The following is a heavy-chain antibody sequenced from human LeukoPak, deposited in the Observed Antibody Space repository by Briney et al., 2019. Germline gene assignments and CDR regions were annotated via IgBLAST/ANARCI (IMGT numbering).Heavy chain of an antibody. CDR2: ISGSGGST. D-gene: IGHD3-10*01. Sequence: GGSLRLSCAASGLTFSSYAMSWVRQAPGKGLEWVSAISGSGGSTYYADSVKGRFTISRDNSKNTLYLQMNSLRAEDTAVYYCARYYYGSGSYYHDYWGQGTLVTVSS. V-gene: IGHV3-23*01. J-gene: IGHJ4*02. CDR1: GLTFSSYA. CDR3: ARYYYGSGSYYHDY.